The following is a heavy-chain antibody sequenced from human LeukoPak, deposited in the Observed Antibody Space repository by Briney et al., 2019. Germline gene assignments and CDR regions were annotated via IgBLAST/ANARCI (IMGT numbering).Heavy chain of an antibody. CDR1: GFTLSDHW. D-gene: IGHD5-12*01. V-gene: IGHV3-74*03. Sequence: GGSLRLSCVASGFTLSDHWMYWFGQVPGGGLAHVSRVKSVASRTTYADSVKGRFTISRDDAKNTMYLQMNSLRVEDTAVYYCVKGGHKLDIQTTHYYYGLDVWGQGTTVAVS. J-gene: IGHJ6*02. CDR2: VKSVASRT. CDR3: VKGGHKLDIQTTHYYYGLDV.